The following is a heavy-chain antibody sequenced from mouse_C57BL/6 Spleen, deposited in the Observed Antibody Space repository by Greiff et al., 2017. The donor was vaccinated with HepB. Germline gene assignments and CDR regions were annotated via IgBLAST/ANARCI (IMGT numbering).Heavy chain of an antibody. V-gene: IGHV1-66*01. CDR1: GYSFTSYY. Sequence: VKVVESGPELVKPGASVKISCKASGYSFTSYYIHWVKQRPGQGLEWIGWIYPGSGNTKYNEKFKGKATLTADTSSSTAYMQLSSLTSEDSAVYYCFGSSPYFDYWGQGTTLTVSS. J-gene: IGHJ2*01. CDR2: IYPGSGNT. CDR3: FGSSPYFDY.